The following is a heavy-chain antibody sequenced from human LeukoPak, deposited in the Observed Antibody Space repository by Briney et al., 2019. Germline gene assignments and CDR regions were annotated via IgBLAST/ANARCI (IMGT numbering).Heavy chain of an antibody. J-gene: IGHJ3*02. V-gene: IGHV4-59*08. D-gene: IGHD3-3*01. CDR2: IYYSGST. CDR1: GGFISSYY. CDR3: ARHQYDYDYRGLVAFDI. Sequence: SETLSLTCTVSGGFISSYYWSWIRQPPGKGLEWIGYIYYSGSTNYSPSLKGRVTISVDTSKNQFSLKLSSVTAADTAVYYCARHQYDYDYRGLVAFDIWGQGTMVTVSS.